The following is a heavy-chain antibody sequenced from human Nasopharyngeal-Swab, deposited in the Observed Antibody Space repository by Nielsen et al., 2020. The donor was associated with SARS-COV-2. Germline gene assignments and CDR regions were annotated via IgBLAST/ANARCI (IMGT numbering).Heavy chain of an antibody. CDR2: INPSGGST. V-gene: IGHV1-46*01. CDR3: ARPAGGDFAPLGFVY. Sequence: ASVKVSCKASGYTFTSYYMHWVRQAPGQGLEWMGIINPSGGSTSYAQKFQGRVTMTRDTSTSTVYMELSSLRSEDTAVYYCARPAGGDFAPLGFVYWGQGTLVTVSS. D-gene: IGHD3-16*01. CDR1: GYTFTSYY. J-gene: IGHJ4*02.